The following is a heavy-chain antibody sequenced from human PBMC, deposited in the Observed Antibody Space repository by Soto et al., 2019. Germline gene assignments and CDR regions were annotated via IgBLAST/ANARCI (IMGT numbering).Heavy chain of an antibody. Sequence: GGSLRLSCVVSGFTFSTFAFIWVRQAPGKGLQWVSAVSRNGDYTNYADPVKGRFTISRDNSKNTLWLQMNYLRAEDTAFYYCATYPYGDGTINFEYWGLGTLVTVSS. D-gene: IGHD4-17*01. V-gene: IGHV3-23*01. CDR1: GFTFSTFA. CDR2: VSRNGDYT. CDR3: ATYPYGDGTINFEY. J-gene: IGHJ4*02.